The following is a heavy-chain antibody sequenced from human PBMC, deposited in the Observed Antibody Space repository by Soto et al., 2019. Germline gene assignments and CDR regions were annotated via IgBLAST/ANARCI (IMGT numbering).Heavy chain of an antibody. Sequence: ASVKVSCKASGYTFTSYGISWVRQAPGQGLEWMGWISAYNGNTNYAQKLQGRVTMTTDTSTSTAYMELRSLRSDDTAVYYCAGDSSVLRFLEWLSTDYYYYGMDVWGQGTTVTVSS. D-gene: IGHD3-3*01. CDR1: GYTFTSYG. J-gene: IGHJ6*02. CDR3: AGDSSVLRFLEWLSTDYYYYGMDV. V-gene: IGHV1-18*04. CDR2: ISAYNGNT.